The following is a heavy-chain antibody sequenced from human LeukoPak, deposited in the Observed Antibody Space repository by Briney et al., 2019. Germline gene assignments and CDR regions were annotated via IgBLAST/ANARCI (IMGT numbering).Heavy chain of an antibody. CDR1: GGSISSYY. J-gene: IGHJ4*02. CDR2: IYTSGST. V-gene: IGHV4-4*07. D-gene: IGHD6-19*01. Sequence: SETLSLTCTVSGGSISSYYWSWIRQPAAKGLEWIGRIYTSGSTNYNPSLKSRVTMSVDTSKNQFSLKLSSVTAADTAVYYCARVSVPDSGWYRPHYFDYWGQGTLVTVSS. CDR3: ARVSVPDSGWYRPHYFDY.